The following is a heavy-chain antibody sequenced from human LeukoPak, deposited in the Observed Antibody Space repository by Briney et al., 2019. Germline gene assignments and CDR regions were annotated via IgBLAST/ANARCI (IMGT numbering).Heavy chain of an antibody. Sequence: ASVKVSCKASGYTFSNFGITWVRQAPGQGLECMGWISAYNGNTKYTQIFQGRVTMTTDASTSTAYMELRSLRSDDTAVYYCARDITYITMVRGVATYFDYWGQGTLVTVSS. D-gene: IGHD3-10*01. CDR3: ARDITYITMVRGVATYFDY. CDR2: ISAYNGNT. J-gene: IGHJ4*02. V-gene: IGHV1-18*01. CDR1: GYTFSNFG.